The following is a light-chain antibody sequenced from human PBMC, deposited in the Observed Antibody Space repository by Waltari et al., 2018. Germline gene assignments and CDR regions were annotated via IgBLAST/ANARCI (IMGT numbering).Light chain of an antibody. CDR3: SSDAGSNNYVN. V-gene: IGLV2-8*01. J-gene: IGLJ2*01. Sequence: QSALTQPPSASGSLGQSVTISCTGTSSDVGASNYVSWYQQNPGKAPKLMIFEVSRRPSGVRWRFSGSRSGNTASLTVSGLQAEDEADYYCSSDAGSNNYVNLGGGTKLTVL. CDR1: SSDVGASNY. CDR2: EVS.